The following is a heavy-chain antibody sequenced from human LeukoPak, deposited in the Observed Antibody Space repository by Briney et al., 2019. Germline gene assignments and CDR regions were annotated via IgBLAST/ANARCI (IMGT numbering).Heavy chain of an antibody. D-gene: IGHD6-19*01. CDR3: ARVGSSGWNAFDY. CDR1: GFTFSSYA. V-gene: IGHV3-21*01. J-gene: IGHJ4*02. Sequence: GGSLRLSCAASGFTFSSYAMSWVRQAPGKGLEWVSSISSSSSYIYYADSVKGRFTISRDNAKNSLYLQMNSLRAEDTAVYYCARVGSSGWNAFDYWGQGTLVTVSS. CDR2: ISSSSSYI.